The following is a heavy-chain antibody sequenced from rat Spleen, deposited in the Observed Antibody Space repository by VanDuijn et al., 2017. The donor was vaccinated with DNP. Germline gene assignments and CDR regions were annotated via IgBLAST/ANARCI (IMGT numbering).Heavy chain of an antibody. CDR1: GYSITSSYR. D-gene: IGHD3-8*01. CDR3: QSNPHVRTAAPFDY. Sequence: EVQLQESGPGLVRPSQSLSLTCSVTGYSITSSYRWNWIRKFPGNKLEWMGYINTAGSTKYNPSLKSRISITRDTSKNQFFLQVNTVTTEDTATYYCQSNPHVRTAAPFDYWGQGVMVTVSS. J-gene: IGHJ2*01. V-gene: IGHV3-3*01. CDR2: INTAGST.